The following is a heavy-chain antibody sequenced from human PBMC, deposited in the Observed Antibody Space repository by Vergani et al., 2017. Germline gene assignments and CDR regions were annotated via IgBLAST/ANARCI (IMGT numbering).Heavy chain of an antibody. CDR2: VYTSGLT. V-gene: IGHV4-61*02. CDR3: ARDISYYYGSGSDDYNPYYYEGMDV. Sequence: QVQLQESGPRLVRPSQTLSLTCTVSGGSINTGAYYWSWIRQPAGKGLEWIGRVYTSGLTNYNPSLKSRVTILVDRSKSQLSLKLTSVTAGDTAVYFCARDISYYYGSGSDDYNPYYYEGMDVWGPGTTVTVSS. CDR1: GGSINTGAYY. D-gene: IGHD3-10*01. J-gene: IGHJ6*02.